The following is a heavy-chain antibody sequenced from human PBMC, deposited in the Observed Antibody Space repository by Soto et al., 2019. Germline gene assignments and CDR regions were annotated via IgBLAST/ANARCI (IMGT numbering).Heavy chain of an antibody. J-gene: IGHJ5*02. CDR2: IYPGDSDT. D-gene: IGHD2-2*01. V-gene: IGHV5-51*01. CDR1: GYSFTSYW. Sequence: GESLKISCKGSGYSFTSYWIGWVRQMPGKGLEWMGIIYPGDSDTRYSPSFQGQVTISADKSISTAYLQWSSLKASDTAMYYCARLVVKGEVPAAIGDWFDPWGQGTLVTVSS. CDR3: ARLVVKGEVPAAIGDWFDP.